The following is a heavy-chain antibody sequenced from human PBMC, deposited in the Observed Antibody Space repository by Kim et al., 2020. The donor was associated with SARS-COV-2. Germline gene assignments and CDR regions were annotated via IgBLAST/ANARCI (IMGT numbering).Heavy chain of an antibody. J-gene: IGHJ5*02. D-gene: IGHD6-13*01. CDR3: AKGSSNWYPRDWFDP. V-gene: IGHV3-23*01. Sequence: SVKGRFTISRDNSKNTLYLQMNRLRVEDTAVYYCAKGSSNWYPRDWFDPWGQGTLVIVSS.